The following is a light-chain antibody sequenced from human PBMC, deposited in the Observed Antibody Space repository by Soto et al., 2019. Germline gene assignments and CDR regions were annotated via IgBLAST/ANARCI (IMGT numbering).Light chain of an antibody. CDR2: EVT. Sequence: QSVLTQPPSASGSPGQSVTISCTGTSSDVGGYNYVSWYQQHPGNAPKLMIYEVTKRPSGVPDRFSGSKSGNTASLTVSGLQAEDEADYYCNSYAGSNNFYVFGTGTKVTVL. CDR1: SSDVGGYNY. V-gene: IGLV2-8*01. CDR3: NSYAGSNNFYV. J-gene: IGLJ1*01.